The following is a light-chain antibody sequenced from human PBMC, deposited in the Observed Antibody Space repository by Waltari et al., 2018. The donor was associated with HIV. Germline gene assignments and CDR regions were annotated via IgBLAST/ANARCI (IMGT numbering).Light chain of an antibody. CDR1: NIGDKT. Sequence: SFVVTQPPSVSVAPGETARITCEGNNIGDKTVHWYQQKPGQAPLMVIYYDSDRPSGIPERFSASNSGNTATLTLTRVEVGDEADYYCQVSDSRGDSRVFGGGTKLTVL. CDR3: QVSDSRGDSRV. V-gene: IGLV3-21*04. J-gene: IGLJ3*02. CDR2: YDS.